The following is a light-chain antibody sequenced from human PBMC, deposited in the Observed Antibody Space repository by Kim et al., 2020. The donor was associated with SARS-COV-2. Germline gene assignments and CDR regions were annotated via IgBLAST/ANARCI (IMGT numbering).Light chain of an antibody. Sequence: QSALTQPASVSGSPGQSIAISCSGTSSDVGAYDYVSWYQRHPGKAPKLMIYDVSKQPSGVSDRFSGSKSGDTASLTISGLQAEDEADYYCSSYTSTDSWVFGGGTKLTVL. V-gene: IGLV2-14*01. J-gene: IGLJ3*02. CDR1: SSDVGAYDY. CDR2: DVS. CDR3: SSYTSTDSWV.